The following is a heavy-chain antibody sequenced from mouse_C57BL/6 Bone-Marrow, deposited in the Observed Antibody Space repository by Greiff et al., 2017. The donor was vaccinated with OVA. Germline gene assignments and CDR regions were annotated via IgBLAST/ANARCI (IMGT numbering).Heavy chain of an antibody. CDR2: INPNNGGT. CDR1: GYTFTDSN. CDR3: ARGKRLPFAY. V-gene: IGHV1-22*01. D-gene: IGHD2-4*01. Sequence: VQLKQSGPELVKPGASVTMSFPASGYTFTDSNMHWVKQSHGKSLEWIGYINPNNGGTSYNQKFKGKATLTVNKSSSTAYMELRSLTSEDSAVYYCARGKRLPFAYWGQGTLVTVSA. J-gene: IGHJ3*01.